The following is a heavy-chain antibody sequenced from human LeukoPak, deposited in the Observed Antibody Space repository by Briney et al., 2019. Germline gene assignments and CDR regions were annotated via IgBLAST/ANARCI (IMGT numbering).Heavy chain of an antibody. J-gene: IGHJ4*02. D-gene: IGHD1-26*01. CDR1: GFTFDDYA. V-gene: IGHV3-43*02. CDR2: ISGDGGST. CDR3: AIALAGGSYNY. Sequence: GGSLSLSCAYYGFTFDDYAMHWVRLAPGKGLEWVSLISGDGGSTYYADSVKGRFTISRDNSKNSLYLQMNSLRTEDTALYYCAIALAGGSYNYWGQGTLVTVFS.